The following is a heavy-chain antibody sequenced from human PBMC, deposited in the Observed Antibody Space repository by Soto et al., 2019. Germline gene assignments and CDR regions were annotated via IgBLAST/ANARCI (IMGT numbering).Heavy chain of an antibody. J-gene: IGHJ5*02. CDR3: ARGTYCSGGSCLSDP. Sequence: EVQLVESGGGLVKPGGSLRLSCAASGFTFSSYSMNWVRQAPGKGLEWVSSISSSSSYIYYADSVKGRFTISRDNAKNSLYLQMNSLRAEDTAVYYCARGTYCSGGSCLSDPWGQGTPVTVSS. D-gene: IGHD2-15*01. CDR1: GFTFSSYS. CDR2: ISSSSSYI. V-gene: IGHV3-21*01.